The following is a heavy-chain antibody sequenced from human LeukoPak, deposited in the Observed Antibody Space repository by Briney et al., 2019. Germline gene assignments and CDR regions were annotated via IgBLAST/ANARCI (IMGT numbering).Heavy chain of an antibody. V-gene: IGHV1-2*02. Sequence: ASVKVSCKASGYTFTGYYMHWVRQAPGQGLEWMGWINPNSGGTRYAQKFQGRVTMTRDTSITTAYMELSRLRSDDTAVYYCARATGSVDYYYMEVWDKGTAVTVSS. D-gene: IGHD1-1*01. CDR1: GYTFTGYY. CDR3: ARATGSVDYYYMEV. CDR2: INPNSGGT. J-gene: IGHJ6*03.